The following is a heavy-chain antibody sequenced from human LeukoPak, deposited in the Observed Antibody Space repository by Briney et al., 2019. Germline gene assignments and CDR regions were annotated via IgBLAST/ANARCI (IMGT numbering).Heavy chain of an antibody. Sequence: PWGSLRLSCAASGFTFSDYSMTWVRQAPGKGLEWVSYLNSGSSTIYYVDSVEGRFTISVDNDKNSLYLQMNSLRDEDTAVYHCARTRSKVGTPSFDYWGQGTLVTVSS. CDR3: ARTRSKVGTPSFDY. J-gene: IGHJ4*02. CDR2: LNSGSSTI. D-gene: IGHD4-23*01. CDR1: GFTFSDYS. V-gene: IGHV3-48*02.